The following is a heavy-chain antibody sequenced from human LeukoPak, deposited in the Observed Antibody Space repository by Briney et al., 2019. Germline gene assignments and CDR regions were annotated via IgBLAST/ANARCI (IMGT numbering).Heavy chain of an antibody. CDR2: IYYSGST. CDR1: GGSVSSSSYY. J-gene: IGHJ5*02. CDR3: ARYIVVVPAARNWFDR. V-gene: IGHV4-39*07. D-gene: IGHD2-2*01. Sequence: PSETLSLTCTVSGGSVSSSSYYWGWIRQPPGKGLEWLGCIYYSGSTYYNPSLKRRVTISVDTSKNQFSLKLSSVTAADTAVYYCARYIVVVPAARNWFDRWGQGTLVTVSS.